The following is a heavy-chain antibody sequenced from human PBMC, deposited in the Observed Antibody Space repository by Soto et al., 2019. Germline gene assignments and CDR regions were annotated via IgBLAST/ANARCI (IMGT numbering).Heavy chain of an antibody. J-gene: IGHJ4*02. D-gene: IGHD6-13*01. CDR2: INHSGNT. CDR1: GESLSGYY. V-gene: IGHV4-34*01. CDR3: ARGTGSSFYY. Sequence: SETLSLTCAVSGESLSGYYWTWIRQPPEKGLEWTGEINHKRSTNWWTGEINHSGNTNYNPTLKSRVSISLDTSSSHFSLKLTSVTAADTAVYYCARGTGSSFYYWGQGTLVTVSS.